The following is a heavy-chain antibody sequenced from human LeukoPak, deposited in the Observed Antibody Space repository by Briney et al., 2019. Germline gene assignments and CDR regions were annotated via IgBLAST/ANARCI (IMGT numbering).Heavy chain of an antibody. CDR2: ISYDGRDK. V-gene: IGHV3-30*18. D-gene: IGHD1-14*01. Sequence: GTSLRLSCAASGFTFSTYAMHWVRQSPGKGLEWVAVISYDGRDKHHADSVKGRFTIPRDNSKETLYLQMTSLRAEDTAVYYCAKDRNPIADYYFDIWGRGTPVTVSS. CDR1: GFTFSTYA. J-gene: IGHJ4*02. CDR3: AKDRNPIADYYFDI.